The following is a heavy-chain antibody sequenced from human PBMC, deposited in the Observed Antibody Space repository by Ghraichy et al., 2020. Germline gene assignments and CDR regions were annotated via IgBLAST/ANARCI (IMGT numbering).Heavy chain of an antibody. Sequence: ASVKVSCKASGYTFTSYGISWVRQAPGQGLEWMGWISAYNGNTNYAQKLQGRVTMTTDTSTSTAYMELRSLRSDDTAEYYCARGDCSSTSCYMVGYNGVDVWGQGTTVTVSS. CDR2: ISAYNGNT. CDR3: ARGDCSSTSCYMVGYNGVDV. J-gene: IGHJ6*02. D-gene: IGHD2-2*02. V-gene: IGHV1-18*04. CDR1: GYTFTSYG.